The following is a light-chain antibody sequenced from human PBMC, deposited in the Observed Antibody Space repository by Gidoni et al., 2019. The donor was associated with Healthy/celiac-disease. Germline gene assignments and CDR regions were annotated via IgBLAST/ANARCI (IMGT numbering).Light chain of an antibody. J-gene: IGKJ1*01. CDR3: QQYNNWPWP. CDR1: QSVSSN. CDR2: GAS. V-gene: IGKV3-15*01. Sequence: EIVMTQSPATLAVSPGERATLSCRASQSVSSNLAWYQQKPGQAPRLLISGASTRATGIPARFCGSGSGTEFTLTLSSLQSEDFAVYYCQQYNNWPWPFGHGTKVEIK.